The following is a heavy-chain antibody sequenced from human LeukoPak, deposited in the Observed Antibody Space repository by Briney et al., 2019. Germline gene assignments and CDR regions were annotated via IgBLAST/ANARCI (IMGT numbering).Heavy chain of an antibody. CDR2: INSDGSTP. CDR1: GFTFRSYW. V-gene: IGHV3-74*01. Sequence: GGSLRLSCAASGFTFRSYWMYWVRQVPGKGLVWVSRINSDGSTPAYADSVKGRFTISRDNAKNSLYLQMNSLRAEDTAVYYCARDGIAAAGTPLDHWGQGTLVTVSS. J-gene: IGHJ4*02. CDR3: ARDGIAAAGTPLDH. D-gene: IGHD6-13*01.